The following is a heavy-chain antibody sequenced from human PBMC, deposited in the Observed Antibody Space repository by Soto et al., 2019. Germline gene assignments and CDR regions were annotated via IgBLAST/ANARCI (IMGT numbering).Heavy chain of an antibody. V-gene: IGHV4-59*01. J-gene: IGHJ4*02. CDR3: ARTYGDYVFDY. D-gene: IGHD4-17*01. Sequence: PSETLSLTCTVSGGSISGYYWAWVRQPPERGLEWIGHIYYSGSTNYNPSIKSRINISVDKTKNQFSLKLSTVTAADTAVYYCARTYGDYVFDYWGQGTLVTVSS. CDR1: GGSISGYY. CDR2: IYYSGST.